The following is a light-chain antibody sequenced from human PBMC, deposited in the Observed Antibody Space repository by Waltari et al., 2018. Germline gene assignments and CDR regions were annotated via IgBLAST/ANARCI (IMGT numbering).Light chain of an antibody. CDR2: DVS. V-gene: IGLV2-14*03. J-gene: IGLJ2*01. CDR1: NTDVGGYNY. Sequence: QSALTQHASVSGSPGQSITISCTGTNTDVGGYNYVSWYQHHPGKAPKLMIYDVSNRPSGISYRFSGSKSGNTASLTISGLQAEDEADYYCTSYTTSSTPHVVFGGGTKLSVL. CDR3: TSYTTSSTPHVV.